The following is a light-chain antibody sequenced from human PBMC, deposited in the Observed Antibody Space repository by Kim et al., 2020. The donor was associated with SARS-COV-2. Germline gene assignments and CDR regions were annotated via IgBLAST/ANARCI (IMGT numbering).Light chain of an antibody. J-gene: IGKJ2*01. CDR3: QQSYSTPRT. V-gene: IGKV1-39*01. Sequence: DIQMTQSPSSLSASVGDRVTIICRASQSISSYLNWYQQKPGKAPKLLIYAASSLQSGVPSRFSGSGSGTDFTLTISSLQPEDFATYYCQQSYSTPRTFGQGTKLEI. CDR1: QSISSY. CDR2: AAS.